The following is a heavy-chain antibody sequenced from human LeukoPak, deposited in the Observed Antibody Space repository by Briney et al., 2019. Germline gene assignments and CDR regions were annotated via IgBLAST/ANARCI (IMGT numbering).Heavy chain of an antibody. J-gene: IGHJ6*03. Sequence: SETLSLTCTVSGGSISSYYWSWIRQPAGKGLEWIGRIYTSGSSNYNPSLKSRVTMSVDTSKNQFSLQLNSVTPEDTAVYYCARGAVAGGYYYYYMDVWAKGPRSPSP. D-gene: IGHD6-19*01. CDR1: GGSISSYY. V-gene: IGHV4-4*07. CDR2: IYTSGSS. CDR3: ARGAVAGGYYYYYMDV.